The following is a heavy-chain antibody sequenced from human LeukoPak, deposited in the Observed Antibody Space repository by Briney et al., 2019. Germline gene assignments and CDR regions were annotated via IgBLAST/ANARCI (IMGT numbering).Heavy chain of an antibody. D-gene: IGHD1-26*01. CDR1: GFTFSSYE. J-gene: IGHJ4*02. Sequence: GGSLRLSCAASGFTFSSYEMNWVRQAPGKGLEWVSSISSSGSCIYYADSMKGRFTISRDNTKNSLYLQVNSLRAEGTAVYYCARMRAVGATKKFDYWGQGTLVTVSS. V-gene: IGHV3-21*01. CDR2: ISSSGSCI. CDR3: ARMRAVGATKKFDY.